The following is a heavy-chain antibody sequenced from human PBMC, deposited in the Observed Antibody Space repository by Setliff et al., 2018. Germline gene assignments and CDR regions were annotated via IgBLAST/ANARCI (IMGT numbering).Heavy chain of an antibody. Sequence: PSETLSLTCAVSGDSISSSNWWNWVRQPPGKGLEWIGSIYYSGSTYYNPSLKSRVTISXXXSKNQFSXXXXXXXXADTAVYYCARRETYYNFWSGYYAYWGQGTLVTVSS. D-gene: IGHD3-3*01. CDR2: IYYSGST. CDR1: GDSISSSNW. CDR3: ARRETYYNFWSGYYAY. J-gene: IGHJ4*02. V-gene: IGHV4-4*02.